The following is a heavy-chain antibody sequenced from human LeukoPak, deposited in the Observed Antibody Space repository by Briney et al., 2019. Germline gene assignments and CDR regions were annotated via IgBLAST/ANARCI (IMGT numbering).Heavy chain of an antibody. V-gene: IGHV4-34*01. CDR2: INHSGST. J-gene: IGHJ4*02. D-gene: IGHD3-10*01. CDR3: ARLRTVRGVPSLDY. CDR1: GGSFSGYY. Sequence: SETLSLTCAVYGGSFSGYYWSWIRQPPGKGLEWIGEINHSGSTNYNPSLKSRVTISVDTSKNQFSLKLSSVTAADTAVYYCARLRTVRGVPSLDYWGQGTLVTVSS.